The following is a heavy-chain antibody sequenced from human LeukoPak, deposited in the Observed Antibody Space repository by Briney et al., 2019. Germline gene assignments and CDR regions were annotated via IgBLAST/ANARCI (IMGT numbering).Heavy chain of an antibody. CDR2: ISYDGSNK. J-gene: IGHJ4*02. CDR1: GFTFSSYA. D-gene: IGHD4-11*01. V-gene: IGHV3-30-3*01. CDR3: ARLTVTTYPSNDY. Sequence: PGGSLRLSCAASGFTFSSYAMHWVRQAPGKGLERVAVISYDGSNKYYADSVKSRFTISRDNSKNTLYLQMNSLRAEDTAVYYCARLTVTTYPSNDYWGQGTLVTVSS.